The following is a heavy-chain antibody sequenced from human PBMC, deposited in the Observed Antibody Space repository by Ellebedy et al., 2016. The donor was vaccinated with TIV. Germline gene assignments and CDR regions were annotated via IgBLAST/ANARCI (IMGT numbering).Heavy chain of an antibody. V-gene: IGHV5-51*01. Sequence: GESLKISCKGFGYSFTSHWSGWVRQMPGKGLEWMGVIYPGDSETKYSPAFPGQVTISADKSINTAYLPWSSLKASDSAMYYCARQTVTTTSDFDYWGQGTLVTVSP. CDR3: ARQTVTTTSDFDY. CDR2: IYPGDSET. CDR1: GYSFTSHW. J-gene: IGHJ4*02. D-gene: IGHD4-11*01.